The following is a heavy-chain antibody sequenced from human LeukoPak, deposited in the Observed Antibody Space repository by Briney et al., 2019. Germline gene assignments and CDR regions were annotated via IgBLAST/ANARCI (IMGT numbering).Heavy chain of an antibody. D-gene: IGHD1-26*01. CDR1: GESLSKYY. J-gene: IGHJ4*02. CDR3: ASSVGSTDY. V-gene: IGHV4-34*01. Sequence: ASETLSLTCAVYGESLSKYYWTWIRQSPGKGLEWIGEINHRGSTNLNPSLKSRVTLSVDTSKYQFSLKLTSVTAVDAAVYYCASSVGSTDYWGQGTLVTVSS. CDR2: INHRGST.